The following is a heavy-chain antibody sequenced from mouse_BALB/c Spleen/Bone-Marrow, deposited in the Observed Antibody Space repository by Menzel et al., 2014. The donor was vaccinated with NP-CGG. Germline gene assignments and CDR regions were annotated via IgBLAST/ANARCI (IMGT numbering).Heavy chain of an antibody. CDR3: SRLNYYGSLFV. J-gene: IGHJ1*01. CDR1: GFDFSRYW. CDR2: INPESSTI. D-gene: IGHD1-1*01. V-gene: IGHV4-1*02. Sequence: VQLQQSGGGLVQPGGSLKLSCAASGFDFSRYWMSWVRQAPGKGLEWIGEINPESSTINYTPSLKDKFIISRDNAKNTLYLQMSKVRSEDTALYYCSRLNYYGSLFVWGAGTTVTVSS.